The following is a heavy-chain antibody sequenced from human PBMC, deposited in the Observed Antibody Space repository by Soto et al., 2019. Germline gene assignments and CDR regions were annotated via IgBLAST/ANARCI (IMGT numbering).Heavy chain of an antibody. V-gene: IGHV3-64D*08. CDR1: GFTFSSDA. CDR2: ISSNGGST. CDR3: VSSVEMSTICDY. Sequence: GGSLRLSCSASGFTFSSDAMHWVRQAPGKGLEYVSAISSNGGSTYYADPVKGRFTISRDNSKNTLYLQMSSLRAEDTAVYYCVSSVEMSTICDYWGQGTLVTVSS. D-gene: IGHD1-1*01. J-gene: IGHJ4*02.